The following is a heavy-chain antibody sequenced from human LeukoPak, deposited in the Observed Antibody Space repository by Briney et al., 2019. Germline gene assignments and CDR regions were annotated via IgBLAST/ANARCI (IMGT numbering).Heavy chain of an antibody. V-gene: IGHV3-48*04. CDR3: ARKNGWRGDAFDI. Sequence: GGSLRLSCAGSGWMHWVRQAPGKGLEWVSYISSSGSTIYYADSVKGRFTISRDNAKNSLYLQMNSLRAEDTAVYYCARKNGWRGDAFDIWGQGTMVTVSS. CDR1: GW. J-gene: IGHJ3*02. CDR2: ISSSGSTI. D-gene: IGHD2-15*01.